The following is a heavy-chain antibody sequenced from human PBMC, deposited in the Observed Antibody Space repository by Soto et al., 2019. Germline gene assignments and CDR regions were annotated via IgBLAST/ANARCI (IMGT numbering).Heavy chain of an antibody. J-gene: IGHJ4*02. V-gene: IGHV1-2*02. CDR3: GRGRSGQIVVFY. CDR2: IGPESGAT. CDR1: GYPFTGHY. Sequence: QVQLVQSGAEVKKPGASVKISCKTSGYPFTGHYIHWVRQAPEQGPEWMGEIGPESGATRDAQKFQGRVTMTRDMSITTVYMELNNLSPDDTAVYYCGRGRSGQIVVFYWGQGTPVTVAS. D-gene: IGHD6-19*01.